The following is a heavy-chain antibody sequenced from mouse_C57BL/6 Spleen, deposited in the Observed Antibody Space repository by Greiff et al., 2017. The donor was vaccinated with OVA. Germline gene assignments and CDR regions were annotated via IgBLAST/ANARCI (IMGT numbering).Heavy chain of an antibody. J-gene: IGHJ3*01. Sequence: EVQVVESGGGLVKPGGSLKLSCAASGFTFSSYAMSWVRQTPEKRLEWVATISDGGSYTYYPDNVKGRFTISRDNAKNNLYLQMSHLKSEDTAMYYCARDRGEPFAYWGQGTLVTVSA. CDR3: ARDRGEPFAY. D-gene: IGHD3-1*01. CDR1: GFTFSSYA. V-gene: IGHV5-4*01. CDR2: ISDGGSYT.